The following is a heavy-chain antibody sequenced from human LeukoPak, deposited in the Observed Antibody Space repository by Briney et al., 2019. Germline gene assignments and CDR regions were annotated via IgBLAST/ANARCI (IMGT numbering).Heavy chain of an antibody. D-gene: IGHD5-12*01. CDR2: INPNSGGT. J-gene: IGHJ6*03. V-gene: IGHV1-2*02. CDR1: GYTFTGYY. Sequence: WASVTVSCKASGYTFTGYYIHWVRQAPGQGLEWMGWINPNSGGTNYAQKFQGRVTMTRDTSISTAYMELSRLRSDDTAVYYCARLYSGYGNYSYYKDVWGKGTTVTVSS. CDR3: ARLYSGYGNYSYYKDV.